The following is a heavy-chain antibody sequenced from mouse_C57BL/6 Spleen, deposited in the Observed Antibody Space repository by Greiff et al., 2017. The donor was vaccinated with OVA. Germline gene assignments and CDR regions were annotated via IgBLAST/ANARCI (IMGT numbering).Heavy chain of an antibody. CDR2: IYPGSGNT. J-gene: IGHJ2*01. Sequence: VQLQQSGAELVRPGASVKLSCKASGYTFTDYYINWVKQRPGQGLEWIARIYPGSGNTYYNEKFKGKATLTAEKSSSTAYMQLSSLTSEDSAVYFCARWGVYYDYEGYFDYWGQGTTLTVSS. V-gene: IGHV1-76*01. CDR1: GYTFTDYY. D-gene: IGHD2-4*01. CDR3: ARWGVYYDYEGYFDY.